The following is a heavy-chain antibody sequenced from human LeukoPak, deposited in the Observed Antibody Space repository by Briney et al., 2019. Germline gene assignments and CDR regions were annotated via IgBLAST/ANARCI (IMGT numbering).Heavy chain of an antibody. CDR3: AKVQGLSDAFDI. V-gene: IGHV3-23*01. Sequence: PGGSLRLSCAAPGFTFSSYAMSWVRQAPGKGLEWVSAISGSGGSTYYADSVKGRFTISRDNSKNSLYLQMNSLRAEDTAVYYCAKVQGLSDAFDIWGQGTMVTVSS. J-gene: IGHJ3*02. D-gene: IGHD3-3*02. CDR2: ISGSGGST. CDR1: GFTFSSYA.